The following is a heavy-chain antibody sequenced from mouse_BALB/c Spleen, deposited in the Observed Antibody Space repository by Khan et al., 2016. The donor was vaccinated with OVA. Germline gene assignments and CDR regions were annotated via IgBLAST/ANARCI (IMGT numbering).Heavy chain of an antibody. Sequence: EVMLVESGGGLVKPGGSLKLSCAASGFTFSSFAMSWVRQTPEKRLEWVASISSGGSTYYPDSVKGRFTISRDNARNILYLQMSSLRSEDTARYYCARDYYYGTGYFDVWGAGTTVTVSS. CDR2: ISSGGST. CDR3: ARDYYYGTGYFDV. CDR1: GFTFSSFA. J-gene: IGHJ1*01. V-gene: IGHV5-6-5*01. D-gene: IGHD1-1*01.